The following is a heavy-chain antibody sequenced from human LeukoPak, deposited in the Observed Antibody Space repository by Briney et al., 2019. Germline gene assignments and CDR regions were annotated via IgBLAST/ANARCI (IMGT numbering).Heavy chain of an antibody. D-gene: IGHD3-10*01. CDR2: IYYSGST. V-gene: IGHV4-59*08. CDR1: GGSISSYY. CDR3: ARSYGSGSYHDY. Sequence: SETLSLTCTVSGGSISSYYWSWIRQPPGKGLEWIGYIYYSGSTNYNPSLKSRVTISVDTSKNQFSLRLSSVTAADTAVYYCARSYGSGSYHDYWGQGTLVTVSS. J-gene: IGHJ4*02.